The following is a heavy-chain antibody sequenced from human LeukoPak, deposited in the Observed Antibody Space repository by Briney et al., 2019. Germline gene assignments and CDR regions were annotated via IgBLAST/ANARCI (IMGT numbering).Heavy chain of an antibody. D-gene: IGHD2-15*01. CDR2: INHSGST. CDR3: ARVGGLSYCSGGSCRKYFQH. J-gene: IGHJ1*01. V-gene: IGHV4-34*01. CDR1: GVSFSGYY. Sequence: SETLSLTCAVYGVSFSGYYWSWIRQPPGKGLEWIGEINHSGSTNYNPSLKSRVTISVDTSKNQFSLKLSSVTAADTAVYYCARVGGLSYCSGGSCRKYFQHWGQGTLVTVSS.